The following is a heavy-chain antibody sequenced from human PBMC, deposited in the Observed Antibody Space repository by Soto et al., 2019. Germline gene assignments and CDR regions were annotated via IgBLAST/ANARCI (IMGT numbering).Heavy chain of an antibody. CDR1: GYSFTSYW. CDR2: IYPGDSDT. J-gene: IGHJ6*02. CDR3: ARFTPYSSREYYYGMDV. Sequence: LGESLKISCKGSGYSFTSYWIGWVRQMPGKGLEWMGIIYPGDSDTRYSPSFQGQVTISADKSISTAYLQWSSLKASDTAMYYCARFTPYSSREYYYGMDVWGQGTTVTVSS. V-gene: IGHV5-51*01. D-gene: IGHD6-13*01.